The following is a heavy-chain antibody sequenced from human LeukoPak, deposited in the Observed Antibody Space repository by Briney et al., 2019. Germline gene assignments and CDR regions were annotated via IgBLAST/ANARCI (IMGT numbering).Heavy chain of an antibody. CDR3: AKGYNSDWFGEIGF. V-gene: IGHV3-30*18. CDR2: ISYDGSNK. CDR1: GFTFSSYG. J-gene: IGHJ4*02. D-gene: IGHD6-19*01. Sequence: GGSLRLSCAASGFTFSSYGMHWVRQAPGKGLEWVAVISYDGSNKYYADSVKGRFTISRDNSKNTLYLQMNSLRAEDTAVYYCAKGYNSDWFGEIGFWGQGTLVTVSS.